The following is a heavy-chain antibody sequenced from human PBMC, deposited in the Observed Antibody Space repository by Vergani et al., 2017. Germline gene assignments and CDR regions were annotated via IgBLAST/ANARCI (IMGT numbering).Heavy chain of an antibody. CDR3: ARDVGYGGNSFDY. D-gene: IGHD4-23*01. CDR2: IYSGGST. CDR1: GFTVSSNY. Sequence: VQLLESGGGLIQPGGSLRLSCAASGFTVSSNYMSWVRQAPGKGLEWVSVIYSGGSTYYADSVKGRFTISRDNSKNTLYLQMNSLRAEDTAVYYCARDVGYGGNSFDYWGQGTLVTVSS. V-gene: IGHV3-53*01. J-gene: IGHJ4*02.